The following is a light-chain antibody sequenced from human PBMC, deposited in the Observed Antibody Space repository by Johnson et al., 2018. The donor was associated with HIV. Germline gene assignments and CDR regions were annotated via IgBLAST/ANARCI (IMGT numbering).Light chain of an antibody. Sequence: QSVLTQPPSVSAAPGQKVTISCSGSSSNIGNNYVSWYQQLPGTAPKFFIYENDKRPSGIPDRFSGSESGTSATLGITGLQTGDEADYYCGTWDSSLSAHYIFGTGTKVTVL. V-gene: IGLV1-51*02. J-gene: IGLJ1*01. CDR3: GTWDSSLSAHYI. CDR1: SSNIGNNY. CDR2: END.